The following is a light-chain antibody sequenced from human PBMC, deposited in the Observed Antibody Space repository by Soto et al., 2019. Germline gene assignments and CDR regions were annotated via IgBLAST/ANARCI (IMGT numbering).Light chain of an antibody. J-gene: IGKJ1*01. CDR3: QQYNNWPLT. CDR1: QSVSSN. Sequence: DRVMTQSPGTLSVSSGERATLSCRASQSVSSNLAWYQQKPGQAPRLLIYGASTRATGIPARFSGSGSGTEFTLTISSLQSEDFAVYYCQQYNNWPLTFGQGTEVDI. V-gene: IGKV3-15*01. CDR2: GAS.